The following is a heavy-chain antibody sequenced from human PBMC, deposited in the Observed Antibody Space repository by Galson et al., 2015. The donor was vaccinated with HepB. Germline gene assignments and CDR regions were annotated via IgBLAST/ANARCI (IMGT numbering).Heavy chain of an antibody. Sequence: LSLTCTVSDGSITNIYWSWIRQPPGKGLEWIGSIYYRGSTNYNPSFKSRVAISIDTSKNQFSLKLSGVTAADTAVYYCAGPWYNFDSWGQGTQVTVSS. CDR1: DGSITNIY. V-gene: IGHV4-59*01. J-gene: IGHJ4*02. CDR2: IYYRGST. CDR3: AGPWYNFDS. D-gene: IGHD1-14*01.